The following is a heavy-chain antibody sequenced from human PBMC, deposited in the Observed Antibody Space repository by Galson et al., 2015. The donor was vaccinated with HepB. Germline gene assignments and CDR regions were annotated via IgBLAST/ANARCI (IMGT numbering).Heavy chain of an antibody. CDR2: TYYSGSA. J-gene: IGHJ5*02. CDR3: ARERGTGDFEDWFAP. D-gene: IGHD7-27*01. CDR1: GGSIRSGDYY. V-gene: IGHV4-30-4*01. Sequence: TLSLTCTVSGGSIRSGDYYWSWIRQPPGKGLEWIGYTYYSGSAKYNPSLKSRSIISVDTSKNQISLKLSSVTAADTAVYYCARERGTGDFEDWFAPWGQGTLVTVSS.